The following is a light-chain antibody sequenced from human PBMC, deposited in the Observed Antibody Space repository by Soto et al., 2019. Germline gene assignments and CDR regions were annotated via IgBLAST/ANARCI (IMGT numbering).Light chain of an antibody. J-gene: IGKJ1*01. CDR3: QQTLSFPPT. CDR1: QTVSSN. Sequence: EIVMTQSPATLSVSPGERVTLSCRASQTVSSNLAWYQQKPGQAPRLLIYGASTRATGIPARFSGSGSGTEFTLTISSLQSEDFTLYYCQQTLSFPPTFGQGTKV. V-gene: IGKV3-15*01. CDR2: GAS.